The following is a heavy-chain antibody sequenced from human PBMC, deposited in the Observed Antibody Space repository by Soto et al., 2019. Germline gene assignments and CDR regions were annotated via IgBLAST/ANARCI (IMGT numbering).Heavy chain of an antibody. CDR2: IIPIFGTA. D-gene: IGHD2-15*01. CDR1: GGTFSSYA. J-gene: IGHJ6*02. CDR3: ARGVGFAGYCSGGSCESPYYYYYGMDV. V-gene: IGHV1-69*06. Sequence: SVKVSCKASGGTFSSYAISWVRQAPGQGLEWMGGIIPIFGTANYAQKFLGRVTITADKSTSTAYMELSSLRSEDTAVYYCARGVGFAGYCSGGSCESPYYYYYGMDVWGQGTTVTVSS.